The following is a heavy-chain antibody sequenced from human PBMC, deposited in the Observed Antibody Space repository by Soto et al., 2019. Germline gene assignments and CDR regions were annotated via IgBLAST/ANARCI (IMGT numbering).Heavy chain of an antibody. V-gene: IGHV4-34*01. CDR1: GGSFSGCY. J-gene: IGHJ3*02. D-gene: IGHD4-17*01. CDR3: ARFMTTVTNLAFDI. CDR2: IYHSGST. Sequence: ETLALTCAVYGGSFSGCYWYWGCQPPGKGLDWIGSIYHSGSTNYNPSLKSRVTISVDKSKNQFSLKLSSVTAADTAVYYCARFMTTVTNLAFDIWGQGTMVTVSS.